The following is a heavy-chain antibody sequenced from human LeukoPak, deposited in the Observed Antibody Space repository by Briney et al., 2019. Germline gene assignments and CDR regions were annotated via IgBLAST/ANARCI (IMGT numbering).Heavy chain of an antibody. CDR2: MNPNSGNT. Sequence: ASVKVSCKASGYTFTSYDINWVRQATGQGLEWMGWMNPNSGNTGYAQKFQGRVTMTRNTSISTAHMELSSLRSEDTAVYYCARGPSLLWFGDPTWEDYFDYWGQGTLVTVSS. V-gene: IGHV1-8*01. CDR1: GYTFTSYD. J-gene: IGHJ4*02. CDR3: ARGPSLLWFGDPTWEDYFDY. D-gene: IGHD3-10*01.